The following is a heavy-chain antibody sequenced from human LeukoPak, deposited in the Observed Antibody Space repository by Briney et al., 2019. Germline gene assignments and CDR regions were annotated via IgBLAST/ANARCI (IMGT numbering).Heavy chain of an antibody. CDR1: GLTFDSYW. CDR3: TRDPLTQNDY. V-gene: IGHV3-7*01. J-gene: IGHJ4*02. CDR2: IKQDGNEK. Sequence: GGSLRLSCAASGLTFDSYWMSWVRQAPGKGLEWVANIKQDGNEKYYVDSVKGRSTIYRDNAENSLYLQMNSLRAEDTAVYYCTRDPLTQNDYWGQGTLVTVSS. D-gene: IGHD1-14*01.